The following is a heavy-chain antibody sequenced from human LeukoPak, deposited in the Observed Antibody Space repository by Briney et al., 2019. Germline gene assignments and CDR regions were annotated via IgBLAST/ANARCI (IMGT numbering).Heavy chain of an antibody. Sequence: PGGSLRLSCAASGFTFSDYYVSWLRQAPGKGLEWVSYIGGRASSIYHSDSVKGRFTISRDNARNSLYLQMNSLRAEDTAVYYCARERYSSGWYDFWGQGTLVTVSS. D-gene: IGHD6-19*01. CDR1: GFTFSDYY. CDR3: ARERYSSGWYDF. CDR2: IGGRASSI. J-gene: IGHJ5*01. V-gene: IGHV3-11*01.